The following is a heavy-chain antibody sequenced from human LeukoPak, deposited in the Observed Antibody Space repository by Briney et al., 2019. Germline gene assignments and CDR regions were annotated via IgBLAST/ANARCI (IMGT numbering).Heavy chain of an antibody. CDR3: AKDVGYISPQNHDDY. V-gene: IGHV3-23*01. CDR1: GFTFSSYA. J-gene: IGHJ4*02. CDR2: ISGSGGST. Sequence: GGSLRLSCAASGFTFSSYAMSWVRQAPGKGLEWVSAISGSGGSTLYADSVKGRFTISRDNSKNTLYLQMNSLRAEDTAVYYGAKDVGYISPQNHDDYWVQGTLVTVSS. D-gene: IGHD5-24*01.